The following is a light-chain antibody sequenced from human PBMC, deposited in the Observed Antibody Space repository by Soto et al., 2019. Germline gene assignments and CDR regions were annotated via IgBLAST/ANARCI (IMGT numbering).Light chain of an antibody. CDR3: AAWDDSLKGPV. J-gene: IGLJ2*01. Sequence: QPVLTQPPSASGTPGQSVTISCSGSSSNIGSSTVNWHQHLPGTAPKLLIYNNDQRPSGVPDRFSASKSGTSASLAISGLQSEDEADYYCAAWDDSLKGPVFGGGTKLTVL. V-gene: IGLV1-44*01. CDR2: NND. CDR1: SSNIGSST.